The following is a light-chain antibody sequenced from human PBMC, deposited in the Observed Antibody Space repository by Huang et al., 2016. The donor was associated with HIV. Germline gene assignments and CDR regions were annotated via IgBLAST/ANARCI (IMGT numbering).Light chain of an antibody. CDR3: HQYNTWPPVT. J-gene: IGKJ5*01. V-gene: IGKV3D-15*01. Sequence: EIVMTQSPATLSVSPGGRATLSCRASQSVSSNLAWYQQKPGQAPRLLINGASTRATGIPARFSGSGSGTEFTLTISSLQSEDFAVYYCHQYNTWPPVTFGQGTRLEI. CDR1: QSVSSN. CDR2: GAS.